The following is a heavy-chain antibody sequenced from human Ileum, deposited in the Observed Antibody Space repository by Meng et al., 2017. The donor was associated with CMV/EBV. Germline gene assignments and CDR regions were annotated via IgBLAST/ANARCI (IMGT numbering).Heavy chain of an antibody. CDR3: AKKLDY. Sequence: LSLTCTVSGDSISSGGYYWTWIRQPPGKGLEWIGYIYYSGLSYYSPSLKSRLTISVDKSKNQFSLKLTSVTAADTAVYYCAKKLDYWGRGTLVTVSS. V-gene: IGHV4-31*03. J-gene: IGHJ4*02. CDR2: IYYSGLS. CDR1: GDSISSGGYY.